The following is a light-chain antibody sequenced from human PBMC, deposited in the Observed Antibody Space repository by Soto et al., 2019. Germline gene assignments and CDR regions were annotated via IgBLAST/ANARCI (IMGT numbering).Light chain of an antibody. V-gene: IGLV2-11*01. J-gene: IGLJ2*01. CDR3: CSYAGSYPVV. CDR1: SSDVGGYNY. Sequence: QPVLTQPRSVSGSPGQSVTISCTGTSSDVGGYNYVSWYQQHPGKAPKLMIYDVNKRPSGVPDRFSGSKSGNTASLTISGLQAEDEADYYCCSYAGSYPVVFGGGTKVTVL. CDR2: DVN.